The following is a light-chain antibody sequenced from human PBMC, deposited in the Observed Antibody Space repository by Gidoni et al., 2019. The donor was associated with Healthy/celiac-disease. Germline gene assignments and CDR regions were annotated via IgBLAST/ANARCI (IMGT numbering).Light chain of an antibody. CDR2: AAS. CDR1: QSISSY. V-gene: IGKV1-39*01. J-gene: IGKJ2*01. Sequence: IQMTQSPSVLSASVGDRVTITCRASQSISSYLNWYQQKPGKAPKLLIYAASSLQSGVPSRFSGSGSGTDFTLTISSLQPEDFATYYCQQSYSTPYTFGQGTKLEIK. CDR3: QQSYSTPYT.